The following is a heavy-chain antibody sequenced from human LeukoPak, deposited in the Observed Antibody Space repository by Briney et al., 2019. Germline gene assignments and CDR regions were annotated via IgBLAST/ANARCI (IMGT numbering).Heavy chain of an antibody. D-gene: IGHD6-6*01. V-gene: IGHV3-7*01. Sequence: GGSLRLSRAASGFSFSNFWMSWVRQAPGKGLEWVANIKPDGSATNYVDSVKGRFTISRDNAKNSLDLQMNSLRAEDTAVYYCARGGGSSSWGQGTLVTVSS. CDR3: ARGGGSSS. J-gene: IGHJ5*02. CDR1: GFSFSNFW. CDR2: IKPDGSAT.